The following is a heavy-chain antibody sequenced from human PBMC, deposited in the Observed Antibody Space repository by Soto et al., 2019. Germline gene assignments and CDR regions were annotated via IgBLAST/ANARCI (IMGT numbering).Heavy chain of an antibody. J-gene: IGHJ4*02. Sequence: GGSLRLSCAASGFTFSSYWMHWVHQAPGKGLVWVSRINSDGSSTSYADSVKGRFTISRDNAKNTLYLQMNSLRAEDTAVYYCARGFPVAVAGVGEWGQGTLVTVSS. D-gene: IGHD6-19*01. V-gene: IGHV3-74*01. CDR2: INSDGSST. CDR1: GFTFSSYW. CDR3: ARGFPVAVAGVGE.